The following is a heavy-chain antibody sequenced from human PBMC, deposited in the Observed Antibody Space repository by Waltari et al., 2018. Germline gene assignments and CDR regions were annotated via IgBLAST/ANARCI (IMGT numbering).Heavy chain of an antibody. V-gene: IGHV3-23*01. J-gene: IGHJ4*02. D-gene: IGHD3-22*01. CDR1: GFTFSSYA. CDR2: ISGSGGTT. CDR3: AKNPFYYDASGYGLTD. Sequence: EVQLLESGGGLVQPGGSLSLSCEASGFTFSSYAITWVRQAPGKGLEWVSAISGSGGTTYYADAVKGRFTISRDNSNNTLCLQMNSLRLEDTAIYYCAKNPFYYDASGYGLTDWGQGILVTVSS.